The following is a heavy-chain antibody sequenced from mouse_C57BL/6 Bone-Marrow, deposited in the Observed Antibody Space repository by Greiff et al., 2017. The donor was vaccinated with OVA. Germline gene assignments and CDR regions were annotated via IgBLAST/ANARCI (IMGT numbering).Heavy chain of an antibody. CDR2: INPYNGGT. CDR1: GYTFTDYY. V-gene: IGHV1-19*01. Sequence: EVKLQESGPVLVKPGASVKMSCKASGYTFTDYYMNWVKQSHGKSLEWIGVINPYNGGTSYNQKFKGKATLTVDKSSSTAYMELNSLTSEDSAVYYCARVYYGYYLIYFDYWGQGTTLTVSS. CDR3: ARVYYGYYLIYFDY. D-gene: IGHD2-1*01. J-gene: IGHJ2*01.